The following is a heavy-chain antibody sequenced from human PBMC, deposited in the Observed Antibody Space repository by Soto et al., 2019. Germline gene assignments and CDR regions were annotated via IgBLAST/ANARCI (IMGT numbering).Heavy chain of an antibody. V-gene: IGHV3-23*01. CDR2: ISGSGGST. D-gene: IGHD2-2*01. J-gene: IGHJ6*02. CDR3: AKWGYCSSTSCYEVYYYGMDV. Sequence: EVQLLESGGGLVQPGGSLRLSCAASGFTFSSYAMSWVRQAPGKGLEWVSAISGSGGSTYYADFVKGRFTISRDNSKNTLYLQMNSLRAEDTAVYYCAKWGYCSSTSCYEVYYYGMDVWGQGTTVTVSS. CDR1: GFTFSSYA.